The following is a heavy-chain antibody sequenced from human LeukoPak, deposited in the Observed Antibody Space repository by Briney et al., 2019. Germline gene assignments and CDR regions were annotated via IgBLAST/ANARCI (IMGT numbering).Heavy chain of an antibody. CDR2: IYTSGNT. V-gene: IGHV4-4*07. D-gene: IGHD3-16*01. J-gene: IGHJ5*02. CDR1: NGSMSSYY. CDR3: ARVLIIRGSYGWFDP. Sequence: SETLSLTCTVSNGSMSSYYWTWIRQPARKGLEWVGRIYTSGNTNYNPSLKSRVTMSLDTSKNQFSVQLSSVTAADTAVYYCARVLIIRGSYGWFDPWGQGTLVTVSS.